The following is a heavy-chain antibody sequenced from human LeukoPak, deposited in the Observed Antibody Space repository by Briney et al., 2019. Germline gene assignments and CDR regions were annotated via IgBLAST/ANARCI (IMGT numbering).Heavy chain of an antibody. V-gene: IGHV4-59*01. CDR2: IYYSGST. CDR1: GGSISSYY. CDR3: ATLGQYFQH. Sequence: SETLSLTCTVSGGSISSYYWSWIRQPPGKGLEWIGYIYYSGSTNYNPSLKSRVTISVDTSKNQFSLKPSSVTAADTAVYYCATLGQYFQHWGQGTLVTVSS. J-gene: IGHJ1*01.